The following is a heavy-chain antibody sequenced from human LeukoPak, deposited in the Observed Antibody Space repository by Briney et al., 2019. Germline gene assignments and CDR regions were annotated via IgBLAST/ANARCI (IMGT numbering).Heavy chain of an antibody. D-gene: IGHD2-21*02. J-gene: IGHJ6*02. CDR2: INHSGST. V-gene: IGHV4-34*01. CDR3: ARGRVSVTGYYFAMDV. CDR1: GKSFSGYY. Sequence: SETLSLTCTVYGKSFSGYYWTCIRQSPGKGLEWIGEINHSGSTNYNPSLKSRVSISIDTSKNHLSLKLNSVTAADTAVYHCARGRVSVTGYYFAMDVWGQGTTVTVSS.